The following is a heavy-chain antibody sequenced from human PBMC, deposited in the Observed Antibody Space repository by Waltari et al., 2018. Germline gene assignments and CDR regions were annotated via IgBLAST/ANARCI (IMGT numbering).Heavy chain of an antibody. D-gene: IGHD6-19*01. CDR2: IYYSGST. Sequence: QLQLQESGPGLVKPSETLSLTCTVSGGSISSSSYYWGWIRQPPGKGLEWIGSIYYSGSTYYNPSLKSRVTISVDTSKNQFSLKLSSVTAADTAVYYCAGHSSGWYYFDYWGQGTLVTVSS. V-gene: IGHV4-39*07. CDR3: AGHSSGWYYFDY. J-gene: IGHJ4*02. CDR1: GGSISSSSYY.